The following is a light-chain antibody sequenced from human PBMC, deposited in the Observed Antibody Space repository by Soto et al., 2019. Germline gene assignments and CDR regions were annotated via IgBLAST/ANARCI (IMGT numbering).Light chain of an antibody. CDR1: QSVSSY. Sequence: EIVLTQSPATLSLSPGERATLSCRASQSVSSYLAWYQQKPGQAPRLLIYDASNRATGIPARISGRGSGTAFSLTIISLEPEDFAVYYCHQRSNWPSFTFGPGTKVDIK. CDR3: HQRSNWPSFT. CDR2: DAS. J-gene: IGKJ3*01. V-gene: IGKV3-11*01.